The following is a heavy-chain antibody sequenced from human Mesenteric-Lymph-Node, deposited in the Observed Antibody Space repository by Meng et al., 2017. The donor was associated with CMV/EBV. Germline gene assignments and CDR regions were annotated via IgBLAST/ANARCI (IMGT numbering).Heavy chain of an antibody. D-gene: IGHD3-10*01. Sequence: SGPTLVKPTQTLTLTCTFSGFSLSTSGVGVGWIRQPPGKALEWLAPIYWNDDKRYSPSLKSRLTITKDTSKNQVVLTMTNMDPVDTATYYCARGYYGPSAFDIWGQGTMVTVSS. CDR2: IYWNDDK. CDR3: ARGYYGPSAFDI. J-gene: IGHJ3*02. CDR1: GFSLSTSGVG. V-gene: IGHV2-5*01.